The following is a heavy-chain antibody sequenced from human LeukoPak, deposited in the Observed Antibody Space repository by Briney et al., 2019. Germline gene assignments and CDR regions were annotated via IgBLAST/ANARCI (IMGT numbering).Heavy chain of an antibody. V-gene: IGHV3-74*01. D-gene: IGHD3-10*01. Sequence: GGSLRLSCAASGFTFSSYWMHWVRQAPGKGLVWVSRINSDGSSTSYADSVKGRFTISRDNAKNTLYLQMNSLRAEDTAVYYCAKDPADYGSGSAFDYWGQGTPVTVSS. J-gene: IGHJ4*02. CDR2: INSDGSST. CDR1: GFTFSSYW. CDR3: AKDPADYGSGSAFDY.